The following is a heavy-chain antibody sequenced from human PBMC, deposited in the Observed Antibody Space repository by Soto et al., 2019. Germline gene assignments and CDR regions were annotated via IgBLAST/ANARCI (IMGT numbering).Heavy chain of an antibody. CDR3: ARVVLVFGAPLYDV. J-gene: IGHJ6*02. CDR1: GGSISSGDYY. CDR2: IYYSGST. D-gene: IGHD3-3*01. Sequence: QVQLQESGPGLVKPSQTLSLTCTVSGGSISSGDYYWSWIRQPPGKGLEWIGYIYYSGSTYYNPSRRSRVTIPVDTSKNQFSLKLSSVTAADTAVYYCARVVLVFGAPLYDVWGQGTTVTVSS. V-gene: IGHV4-30-4*01.